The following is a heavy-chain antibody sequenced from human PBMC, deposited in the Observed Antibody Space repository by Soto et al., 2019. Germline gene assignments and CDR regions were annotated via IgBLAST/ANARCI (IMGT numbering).Heavy chain of an antibody. CDR3: ASDGGLLVDNWVDY. V-gene: IGHV3-33*01. J-gene: IGHJ4*02. CDR2: IWNDGSIK. CDR1: GFSFSRFG. Sequence: QVQLVESGGGVVQPGRSLRVSCVASGFSFSRFGMHWVRQAPGKGLEWVALIWNDGSIKDYADSVKGRFTISRDNSKNTLYLHMNSLRAEDTAVYYWASDGGLLVDNWVDYWGQGTQVIVSS. D-gene: IGHD1-20*01.